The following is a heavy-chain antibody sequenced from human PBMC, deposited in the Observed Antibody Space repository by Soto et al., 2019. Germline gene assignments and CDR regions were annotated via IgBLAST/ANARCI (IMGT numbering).Heavy chain of an antibody. CDR3: ARVRFSVTTRACLGY. D-gene: IGHD4-17*01. CDR2: IHPGGST. J-gene: IGHJ4*02. CDR1: GDSINSSDW. Sequence: VQLQESGPGLVAPSGTLSLTCAVSGDSINSSDWWSWVRQPPGKGLEWIGEIHPGGSTNYKAALKSRLSISVDKSKWLFSLRLTSVTAADTGVYYCARVRFSVTTRACLGYWGQGTLITVSS. V-gene: IGHV4-4*02.